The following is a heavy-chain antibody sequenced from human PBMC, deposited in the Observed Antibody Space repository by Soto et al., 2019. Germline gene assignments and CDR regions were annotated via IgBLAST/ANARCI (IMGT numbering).Heavy chain of an antibody. Sequence: WATSDVAFRRKGMHWFRQAPDKGLEWVAVISYDGSNKYYADSVKGRFTISRDKSKNTLYLQMSSLRTEDTAVYYCAKDGVLRFFYWFYSYSYDIYVRAKGNTVTVS. V-gene: IGHV3-30*18. CDR1: DVAFRRKG. CDR2: ISYDGSNK. J-gene: IGHJ6*03. D-gene: IGHD3-9*01. CDR3: AKDGVLRFFYWFYSYSYDIYV.